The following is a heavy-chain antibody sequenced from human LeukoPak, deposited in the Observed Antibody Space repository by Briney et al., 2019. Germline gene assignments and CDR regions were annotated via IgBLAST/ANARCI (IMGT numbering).Heavy chain of an antibody. J-gene: IGHJ6*02. D-gene: IGHD2-21*02. V-gene: IGHV4-4*07. CDR1: GGSISGYY. CDR3: ARTAVHSPYYGMDV. Sequence: SETLSLTCTVSGGSISGYYWSWIRQPAAKGLEWIGRINTSGSTNYNPSLKSRVTMSVDTSKSQFSLKLTSVTAADTAVYFCARTAVHSPYYGMDVWGQGTTVIVSS. CDR2: INTSGST.